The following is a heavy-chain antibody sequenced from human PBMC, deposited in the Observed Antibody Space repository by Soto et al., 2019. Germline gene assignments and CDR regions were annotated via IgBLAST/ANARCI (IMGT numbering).Heavy chain of an antibody. J-gene: IGHJ4*02. Sequence: ASVKVSCKASGGTFSSYAISWVRQAPGQGLEWMGGIIPIFGTANYAQKFQGRVTITADESTSTAYMELSSLRSEDTAVYYCATSFMVRGVIRSYTYYFDYWGQGTLVTVSS. CDR1: GGTFSSYA. D-gene: IGHD3-10*01. CDR2: IIPIFGTA. CDR3: ATSFMVRGVIRSYTYYFDY. V-gene: IGHV1-69*13.